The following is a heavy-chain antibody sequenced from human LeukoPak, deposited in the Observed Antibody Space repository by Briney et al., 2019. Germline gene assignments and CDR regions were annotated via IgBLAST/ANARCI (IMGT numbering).Heavy chain of an antibody. CDR1: GFTFDDYA. D-gene: IGHD3-22*01. Sequence: PGGSLRLSCAASGFTFDDYAMHWVRQAPGKGLEWVSLISWDGGSTYYADSVKGRFTISRDNSKNSLYLQMNSLRAEDTAVYYCAKGTYYYDSSGYYGGYYFDYWGQGTLVTVSS. V-gene: IGHV3-43D*03. CDR2: ISWDGGST. J-gene: IGHJ4*02. CDR3: AKGTYYYDSSGYYGGYYFDY.